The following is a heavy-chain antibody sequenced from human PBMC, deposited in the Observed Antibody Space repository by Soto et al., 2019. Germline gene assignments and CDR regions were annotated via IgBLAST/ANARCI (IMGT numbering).Heavy chain of an antibody. V-gene: IGHV3-30*01. Sequence: QVQLVESGGGVVQPGRSLRLSCSASGFTFSSSLMHWVRQAPGKGLEWVAIISSDGKNKDYADSVKGRFTVSRDNSKNTLYLQMDSLRPAATAVYYCARDKGCSIIRCYNAFDIWGKGTMVTVSA. D-gene: IGHD2-2*02. J-gene: IGHJ3*02. CDR3: ARDKGCSIIRCYNAFDI. CDR1: GFTFSSSL. CDR2: ISSDGKNK.